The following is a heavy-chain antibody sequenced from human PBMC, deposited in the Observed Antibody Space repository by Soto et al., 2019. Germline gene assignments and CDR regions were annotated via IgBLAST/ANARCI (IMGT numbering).Heavy chain of an antibody. Sequence: SETLSLTCTVSGVSISSSSYYWGWIRQPPGKGLEWIGSIYYSGSTNYNPSLKSRVTISVDTSKNQFSLKLSSVTAADTAVYYCARAGITMVRGVMGYMDVWGKGTTVTVSS. CDR1: GVSISSSSYY. V-gene: IGHV4-39*07. CDR2: IYYSGST. J-gene: IGHJ6*03. D-gene: IGHD3-10*01. CDR3: ARAGITMVRGVMGYMDV.